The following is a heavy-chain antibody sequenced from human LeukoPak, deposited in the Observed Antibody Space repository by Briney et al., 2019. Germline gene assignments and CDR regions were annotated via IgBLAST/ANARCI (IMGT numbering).Heavy chain of an antibody. J-gene: IGHJ4*02. CDR3: ARARADSSGFRYYFDY. CDR1: GGSIRSSTYY. CDR2: IYYSGST. V-gene: IGHV4-39*07. Sequence: PSETLSLTCSVSGGSIRSSTYYWGWIRQPPGKGLEWIGSIYYSGSTYYNPSLKSRVTISVDTSKNQFSLKLSSVTAADTAVYYCARARADSSGFRYYFDYWGQGTLVTVSS. D-gene: IGHD3-22*01.